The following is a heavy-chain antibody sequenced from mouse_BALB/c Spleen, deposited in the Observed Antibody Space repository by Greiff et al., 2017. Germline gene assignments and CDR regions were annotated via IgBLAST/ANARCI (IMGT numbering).Heavy chain of an antibody. D-gene: IGHD2-12*01. V-gene: IGHV5-12-2*01. CDR3: ARHPRIITTGNYYAMDF. CDR1: GFTFSSYT. J-gene: IGHJ4*01. Sequence: EVQGVESGGGLVQPGGSLKLSCAASGFTFSSYTMSWVRQTPEKRLEWVAYISNGGGSTYYPDTVTGRFTISRDNAKNTLYLQMSSLKSEDTAMYYCARHPRIITTGNYYAMDFWGQGTSVTVSS. CDR2: ISNGGGST.